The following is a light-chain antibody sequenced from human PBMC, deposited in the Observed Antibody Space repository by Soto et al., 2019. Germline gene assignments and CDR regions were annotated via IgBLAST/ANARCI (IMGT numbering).Light chain of an antibody. Sequence: QSVLTQPPSASGTPGQRVTISCSGSSSNIGTNTVNWYQQLPGTAPKLLIHGNNQRPSGVPDRFSGSKSGTAASLAISGLQSEEEADYYCAAWDDSLNGPVFGGGTKLTVL. V-gene: IGLV1-44*01. CDR2: GNN. CDR1: SSNIGTNT. CDR3: AAWDDSLNGPV. J-gene: IGLJ2*01.